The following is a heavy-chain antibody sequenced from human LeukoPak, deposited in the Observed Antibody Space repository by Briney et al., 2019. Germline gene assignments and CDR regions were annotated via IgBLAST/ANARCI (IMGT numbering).Heavy chain of an antibody. CDR2: IKQDGSEK. CDR1: GFTFSSYW. D-gene: IGHD1-20*01. CDR3: ARDREMYNWNDGGPYYYYMDV. V-gene: IGHV3-7*01. J-gene: IGHJ6*03. Sequence: PGGSLRLSCAASGFTFSSYWMSWVRQAPGKGLEWVANIKQDGSEKYYVDSVKGRFTISRDNAKNSLYLQMNSLRAEDTAVYYCARDREMYNWNDGGPYYYYMDVWGKGTTVTVSS.